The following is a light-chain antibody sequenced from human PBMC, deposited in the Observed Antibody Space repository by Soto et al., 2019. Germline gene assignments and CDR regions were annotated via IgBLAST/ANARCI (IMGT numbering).Light chain of an antibody. CDR1: QTVLSN. CDR3: QQYNNSPIT. V-gene: IGKV3-15*01. CDR2: RAS. Sequence: ELVTVQAPATLSVSPGGRATLSCRARQTVLSNLAWYQQKAGQAPRVLIYRASTRATGIPARFSGSGSGTEFTLTIGSLQSEDFAVYYCQQYNNSPITFGQGTRLEIK. J-gene: IGKJ5*01.